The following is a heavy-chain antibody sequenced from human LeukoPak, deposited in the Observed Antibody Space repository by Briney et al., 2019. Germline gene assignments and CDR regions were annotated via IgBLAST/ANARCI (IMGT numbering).Heavy chain of an antibody. CDR3: ARDFKGCSSTSCSPALDY. CDR1: GGSISSYY. Sequence: SETLSLTCTVSGGSISSYYWSWIRQPPGKGLEWIGYIYYSGSTNYNPSLKSRVTMSVDTSKNQFSLKLSSVTAADTAVYYCARDFKGCSSTSCSPALDYWGQGTLVTVSS. D-gene: IGHD2-2*01. CDR2: IYYSGST. J-gene: IGHJ4*02. V-gene: IGHV4-59*12.